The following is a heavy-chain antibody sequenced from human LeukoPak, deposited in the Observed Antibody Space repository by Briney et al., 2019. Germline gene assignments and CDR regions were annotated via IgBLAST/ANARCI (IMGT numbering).Heavy chain of an antibody. Sequence: ASVKVSCKASGYTFTGYYMHWVRQAPGRGLEWMGWINPNSGGTNYAQKFQGRVTMTRDTSISTAYMELSRLRSDDTAVYYCARLHPPRPSKLRVDWTPPATHRFDYWGQGTLVTVSS. D-gene: IGHD3-9*01. J-gene: IGHJ4*02. V-gene: IGHV1-2*02. CDR1: GYTFTGYY. CDR2: INPNSGGT. CDR3: ARLHPPRPSKLRVDWTPPATHRFDY.